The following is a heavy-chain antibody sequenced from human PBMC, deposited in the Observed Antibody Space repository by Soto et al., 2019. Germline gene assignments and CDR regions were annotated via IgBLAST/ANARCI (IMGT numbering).Heavy chain of an antibody. V-gene: IGHV3-21*01. CDR2: ISSSSSYI. D-gene: IGHD1-7*01. J-gene: IGHJ4*02. CDR1: GFTFSSYS. CDR3: AREGLELPPDY. Sequence: GGSLRLSCAASGFTFSSYSMNWVRQAPGKGLEWVSSISSSSSYIYYADSVKGRFTISRDNAKNSLYLQMNSLRAEDTAVYYCAREGLELPPDYWGQGTLVTVSS.